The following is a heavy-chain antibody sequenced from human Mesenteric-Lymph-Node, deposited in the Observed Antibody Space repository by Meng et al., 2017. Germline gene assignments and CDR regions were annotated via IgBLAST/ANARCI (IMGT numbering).Heavy chain of an antibody. CDR2: INHGGSS. V-gene: IGHV4-34*01. J-gene: IGHJ6*02. CDR3: ARTNRGDFYYGIDV. Sequence: SETLSLTCAVFGGSFSGYYWSWICQPPGKGLEWIGEINHGGSSNYNPSLKSRVTISLDTSKNQFSLKLSSVTAADTAMYYCARTNRGDFYYGIDVWGQGTMVTVSS. CDR1: GGSFSGYY. D-gene: IGHD7-27*01.